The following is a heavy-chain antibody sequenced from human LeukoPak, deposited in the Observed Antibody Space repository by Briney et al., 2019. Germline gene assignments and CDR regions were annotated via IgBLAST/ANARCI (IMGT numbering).Heavy chain of an antibody. Sequence: PSETLSLTCTVSGGSISSYYWSWIRQPAGKGLEWIGRIYTSGSTNYNPSLKSRVTMSVDTSKNQFSLKLSSVTAADTAVYYCARGVPDSGSYYVDYWGQGTLVTVSS. CDR1: GGSISSYY. D-gene: IGHD1-26*01. CDR3: ARGVPDSGSYYVDY. CDR2: IYTSGST. V-gene: IGHV4-4*07. J-gene: IGHJ4*02.